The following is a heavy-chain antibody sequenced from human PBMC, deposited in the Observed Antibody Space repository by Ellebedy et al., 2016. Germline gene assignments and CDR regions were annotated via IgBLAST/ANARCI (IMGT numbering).Heavy chain of an antibody. J-gene: IGHJ2*01. D-gene: IGHD1-26*01. CDR3: AKDNQWELRYWYFDL. V-gene: IGHV3-30*02. CDR2: IWYDGSNT. CDR1: GFNFRTYG. Sequence: GGSLRLSXATSGFNFRTYGMHWVRQAPGKGLEWVGIIWYDGSNTYYADSVKGRFTISRDNAKNSLYLQMNSLRAEDTALYYCAKDNQWELRYWYFDLWGRGTLVTVSS.